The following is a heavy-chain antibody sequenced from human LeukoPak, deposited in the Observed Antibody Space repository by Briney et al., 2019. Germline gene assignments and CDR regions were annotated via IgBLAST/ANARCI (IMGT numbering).Heavy chain of an antibody. Sequence: SETLSLTCTVSGGSISSGGYYWSWIRQHPGKGLEWIGYIYYSGSTYYNPSLKSRVTISVDTSKNQFSLKLSSVTAADTAVYYCARVAVDIAVAGSVSGVDYWGQGTLVTVSS. D-gene: IGHD6-19*01. CDR2: IYYSGST. CDR1: GGSISSGGYY. V-gene: IGHV4-30-4*08. J-gene: IGHJ4*02. CDR3: ARVAVDIAVAGSVSGVDY.